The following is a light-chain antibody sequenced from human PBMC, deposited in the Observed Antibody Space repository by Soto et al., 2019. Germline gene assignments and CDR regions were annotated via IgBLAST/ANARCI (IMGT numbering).Light chain of an antibody. CDR2: DVS. Sequence: QSALTQPASVSGSPGQSITISCTGTRSDVGGYNYVSWYQQHPGKAPKLMIYDVSNRPSGVSNRFSGSKSGNTASLTISGLQAEDEADYYGSSYTSSSTPYVFGTGTKLTVL. CDR3: SSYTSSSTPYV. CDR1: RSDVGGYNY. V-gene: IGLV2-14*01. J-gene: IGLJ1*01.